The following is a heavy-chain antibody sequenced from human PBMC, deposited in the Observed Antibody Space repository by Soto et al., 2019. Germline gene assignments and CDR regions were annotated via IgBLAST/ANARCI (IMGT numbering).Heavy chain of an antibody. CDR2: SNHSGST. CDR3: ARDRIKRKITMVRGVTNNWFDP. D-gene: IGHD3-10*01. CDR1: GGSFSGYY. J-gene: IGHJ5*02. Sequence: QVQLQQWGAGLLKPSETLSLTCAVYGGSFSGYYWSWIRQPPGKGLEWIGESNHSGSTNYNPSLKSRVTISVDTSKNQFSLKLSSVTAADTAVYYCARDRIKRKITMVRGVTNNWFDPWGQGTLVTVSS. V-gene: IGHV4-34*01.